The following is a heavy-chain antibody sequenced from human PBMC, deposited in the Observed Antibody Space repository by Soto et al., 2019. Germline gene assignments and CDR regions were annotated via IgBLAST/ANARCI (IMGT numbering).Heavy chain of an antibody. D-gene: IGHD2-15*01. CDR2: IYPGDSDT. J-gene: IGHJ6*02. CDR3: ARPENPSVDYYGMDV. V-gene: IGHV5-51*01. Sequence: GESLKISCKGSGYSFTSYWIGWVRQMPGKGLEWMGIIYPGDSDTRYSPSFQGQVTISADKSISTAYLQWSSLKASDTAMYYCARPENPSVDYYGMDVWGQGTTVTVSS. CDR1: GYSFTSYW.